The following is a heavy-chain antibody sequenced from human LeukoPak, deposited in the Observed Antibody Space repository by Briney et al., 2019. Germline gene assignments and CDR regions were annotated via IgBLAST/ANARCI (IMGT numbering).Heavy chain of an antibody. CDR1: GSTFSSYA. Sequence: PGGSLRLSCAASGSTFSSYAMSWVRQAPGKGLEWVSAISGSGGSTYYADSVKGRFTISRDNSKNTLYLQMNSLRAEDTAVYYCAKDHRTAYYYDSSGYYSHAWGGQGTLVTVSS. V-gene: IGHV3-23*01. D-gene: IGHD3-22*01. CDR2: ISGSGGST. J-gene: IGHJ4*02. CDR3: AKDHRTAYYYDSSGYYSHAW.